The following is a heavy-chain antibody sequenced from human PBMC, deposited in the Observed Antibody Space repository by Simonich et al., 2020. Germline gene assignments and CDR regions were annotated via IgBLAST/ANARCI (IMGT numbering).Heavy chain of an antibody. V-gene: IGHV1-2*02. J-gene: IGHJ4*02. D-gene: IGHD5-12*01. CDR1: GYTFTGYY. CDR3: ASSKLATIDY. CDR2: INPNSGGT. Sequence: QVQLVQSGAEVKKPGASVKVSCKASGYTFTGYYMHWGRQAPGQGLEWMGWINPNSGGTNYAKKFQGRVTMTRDTSISPAYMELSRLRSDDTAVYYCASSKLATIDYWGQGTLVTVSS.